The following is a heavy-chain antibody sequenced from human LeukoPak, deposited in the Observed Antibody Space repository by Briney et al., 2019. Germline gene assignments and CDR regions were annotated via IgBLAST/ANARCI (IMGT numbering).Heavy chain of an antibody. CDR1: GLTFSSYE. Sequence: GGSLRLSCAASGLTFSSYEMTWVRQAPGKRLEGVSYISSSGSTVYYADSVKGRFTISRDNAKNSLYLQMNSLRAEDTAVYYCSRERVAVAGTVAPYYYYGMDVWGQGTTATVSS. V-gene: IGHV3-48*03. CDR2: ISSSGSTV. D-gene: IGHD6-19*01. J-gene: IGHJ6*02. CDR3: SRERVAVAGTVAPYYYYGMDV.